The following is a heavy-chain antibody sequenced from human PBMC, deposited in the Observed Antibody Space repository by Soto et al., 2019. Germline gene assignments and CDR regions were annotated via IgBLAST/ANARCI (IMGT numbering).Heavy chain of an antibody. D-gene: IGHD5-12*01. CDR1: GGSISSGGYY. CDR3: ARGRGIVATINRSLLFDY. V-gene: IGHV4-31*03. J-gene: IGHJ4*02. CDR2: IYYRGST. Sequence: QVQLQESGPGLVKPSQTLSLTCTVSGGSISSGGYYWSWIRQHPGKGLEWIGYIYYRGSTYYNPSLKSRVTISVDTSKNQLSLKLSSVTAADTAVYYCARGRGIVATINRSLLFDYWGQGTLVTVSS.